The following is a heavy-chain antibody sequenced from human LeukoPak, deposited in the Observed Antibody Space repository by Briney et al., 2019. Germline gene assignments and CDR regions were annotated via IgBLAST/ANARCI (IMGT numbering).Heavy chain of an antibody. J-gene: IGHJ6*03. CDR1: GFTFSSYG. CDR2: ISYDGSNK. Sequence: PGGSLRLSCAASGFTFSSYGMHWVRQAPGKGLEWVAVISYDGSNKYYADSVKGRFTISRDNSKNTLYLQMNSLRAEDTAVYYCAKGPAAAAGTYYYYYMDVWGKGTTVTISS. CDR3: AKGPAAAAGTYYYYYMDV. V-gene: IGHV3-30*18. D-gene: IGHD6-13*01.